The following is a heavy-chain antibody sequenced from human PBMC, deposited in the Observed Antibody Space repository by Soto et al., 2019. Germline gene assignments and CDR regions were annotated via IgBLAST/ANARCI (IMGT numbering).Heavy chain of an antibody. Sequence: QVELVESGGGVVHPGTSLILSCAASGFTFSSYGLHWVRQAPGKGLEWVAGISYDGGSQYYADSVKGRFTISRDDSKNTLYLQMNSPRTEDTAVYHCAKVWVEMSTNDAFDIWGQGTMVTVS. CDR3: AKVWVEMSTNDAFDI. V-gene: IGHV3-30*18. CDR1: GFTFSSYG. J-gene: IGHJ3*02. CDR2: ISYDGGSQ. D-gene: IGHD2-21*01.